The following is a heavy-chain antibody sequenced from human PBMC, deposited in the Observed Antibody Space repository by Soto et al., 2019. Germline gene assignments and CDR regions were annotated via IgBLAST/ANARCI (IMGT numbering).Heavy chain of an antibody. V-gene: IGHV3-30*14. CDR1: GFTFSSYA. D-gene: IGHD3-22*01. CDR3: ARDFVYDSSEGDHDPFNT. J-gene: IGHJ3*02. CDR2: ISYDGSNK. Sequence: GGSLRLSCAASGFTFSSYAMHWVRQAPGKGLEWVAVISYDGSNKYYADSEKGRFTISRDNSKKTLYLQMNSLKAEDTALYYCARDFVYDSSEGDHDPFNTWGQGKMVTVSS.